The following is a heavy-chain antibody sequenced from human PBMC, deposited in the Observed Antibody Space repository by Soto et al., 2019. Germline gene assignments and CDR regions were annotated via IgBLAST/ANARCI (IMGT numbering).Heavy chain of an antibody. CDR1: GGTFSSYA. Sequence: GASVKVSSKASGGTFSSYAISWVRQAPGKGLEWMGGIIPIFGTANYAQKFQGRVTITADESTSTAYMELSSLRSEDTAVYYCARVRGYYGGTRSNYYYYGMDVWGQGTTVTVSS. CDR3: ARVRGYYGGTRSNYYYYGMDV. CDR2: IIPIFGTA. V-gene: IGHV1-69*13. D-gene: IGHD4-17*01. J-gene: IGHJ6*02.